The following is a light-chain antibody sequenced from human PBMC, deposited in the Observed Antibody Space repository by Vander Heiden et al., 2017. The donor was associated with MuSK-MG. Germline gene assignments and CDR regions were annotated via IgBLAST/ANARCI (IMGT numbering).Light chain of an antibody. J-gene: IGKJ1*01. CDR2: KAS. V-gene: IGKV1-5*03. Sequence: DIQMTQSPSTLSASVGDRVTITCRASQSINTWLAWYQQKPGKAPKLLIYKASTLQSGVPSRFSGSGSGTEFTLTISSLQPDDFATYYCQQYNSYSETFGQGIKVEIK. CDR1: QSINTW. CDR3: QQYNSYSET.